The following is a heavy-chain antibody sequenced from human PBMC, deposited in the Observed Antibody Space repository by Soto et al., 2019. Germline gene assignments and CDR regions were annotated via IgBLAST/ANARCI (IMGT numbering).Heavy chain of an antibody. V-gene: IGHV4-61*01. J-gene: IGHJ6*02. CDR2: IYYSGST. Sequence: QVQLQESGPGLVKPSETLSLTCTVSGGSVSSGSYYWSWIRQPPGKGLEWIGYIYYSGSTHYNPSLKSRVTISVDTSKNQFSLKLSSVTAADTAVYYCARVGRELSPFYYYYGMDVWGQGTTVTVSS. CDR1: GGSVSSGSYY. CDR3: ARVGRELSPFYYYYGMDV. D-gene: IGHD1-26*01.